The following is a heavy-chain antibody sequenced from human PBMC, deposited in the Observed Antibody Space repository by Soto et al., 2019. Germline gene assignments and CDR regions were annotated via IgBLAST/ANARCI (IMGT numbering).Heavy chain of an antibody. CDR1: GGSISSSSYY. CDR2: IYYSGST. D-gene: IGHD2-21*01. CDR3: ARRGDRTGAFDY. J-gene: IGHJ4*02. Sequence: SETLSLTCTVSGGSISSSSYYWGWIRQPPGKGLEWIGSIYYSGSTYYNPSLKSRVTISVDTSKNQFSLKLSSVTAADTAVYYCARRGDRTGAFDYWGQGTLVTVSS. V-gene: IGHV4-39*01.